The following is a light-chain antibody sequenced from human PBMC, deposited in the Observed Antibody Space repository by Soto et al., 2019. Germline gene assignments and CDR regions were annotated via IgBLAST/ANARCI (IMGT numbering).Light chain of an antibody. Sequence: EIVLTQSPGTLSLSPGERATLSCRASQSVSSSYLAWYQQKPGQAPRHLIYGASSRATGIPDRFSGSGSGTDFTLTISRLEPEDFAVYYCQQYGSSPLTFGGATKVEIK. J-gene: IGKJ4*01. CDR1: QSVSSSY. CDR3: QQYGSSPLT. V-gene: IGKV3-20*01. CDR2: GAS.